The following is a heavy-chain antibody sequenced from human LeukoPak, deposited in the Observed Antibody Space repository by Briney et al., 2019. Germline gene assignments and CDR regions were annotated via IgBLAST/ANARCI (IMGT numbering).Heavy chain of an antibody. J-gene: IGHJ4*02. CDR3: ARDYTVAVAGTVGY. Sequence: ASVKVSCKASGYTFTSYGISRVRQAPGHGLEGMGWIRAYNGNTNYAQKLQGRVTMPTDTSTSTAYMELRSLRSGDTAVYYCARDYTVAVAGTVGYWGQGTLVTVSS. V-gene: IGHV1-18*01. D-gene: IGHD6-19*01. CDR1: GYTFTSYG. CDR2: IRAYNGNT.